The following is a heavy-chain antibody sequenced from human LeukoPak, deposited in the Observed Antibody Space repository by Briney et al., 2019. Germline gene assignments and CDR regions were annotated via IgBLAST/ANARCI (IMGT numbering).Heavy chain of an antibody. CDR2: IYYSGST. CDR1: GGSISSYY. CDR3: ARHQRSNYYYYGMDV. J-gene: IGHJ6*02. Sequence: PSETLSLTCTVSGGSISSYYWSWIRQPPGKGLEWIGYIYYSGSTNYNPSLKSRVTISVDTSENQFSLKLSSVTAADTAVYHCARHQRSNYYYYGMDVWGQGTTVTVSS. D-gene: IGHD4-17*01. V-gene: IGHV4-59*01.